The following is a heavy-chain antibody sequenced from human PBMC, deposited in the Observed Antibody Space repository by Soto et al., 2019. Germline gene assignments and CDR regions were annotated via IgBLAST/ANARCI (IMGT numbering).Heavy chain of an antibody. CDR2: IIPIFGTA. CDR3: ASGTGHYGGKNYGMDV. D-gene: IGHD4-17*01. CDR1: GGTFSSYA. J-gene: IGHJ6*02. V-gene: IGHV1-69*12. Sequence: QVQLVQSGAEVKKPGSSVKVSCKASGGTFSSYAISWVRQAPGQGLEWMGGIIPIFGTANYAQKFQGRVTITGDESTSTAYMELSSLRSEDTAVYYCASGTGHYGGKNYGMDVWGQGTTVTVSS.